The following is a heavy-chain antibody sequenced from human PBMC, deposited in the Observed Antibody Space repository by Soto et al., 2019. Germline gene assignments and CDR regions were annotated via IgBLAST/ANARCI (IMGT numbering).Heavy chain of an antibody. V-gene: IGHV3-23*01. CDR3: AKGQGVVPAHNQYYYYGMDV. J-gene: IGHJ6*02. Sequence: GSLRLSCAASGFTFRIYAMSWVRQAPGKGLEWVSAISGSGGSTYHADSVKGRFTISRDNSKNTLYLQMNSLRAEDTAVYYCAKGQGVVPAHNQYYYYGMDVWGQGNTVTVSS. CDR1: GFTFRIYA. D-gene: IGHD2-2*01. CDR2: ISGSGGST.